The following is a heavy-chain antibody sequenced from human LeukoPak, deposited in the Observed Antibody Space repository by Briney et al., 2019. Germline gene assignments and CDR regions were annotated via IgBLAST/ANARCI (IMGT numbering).Heavy chain of an antibody. Sequence: SETLSLTCTVSGGSISSYYWSWIRQPPGKGLEWIGYIYYSGSTNYNPSPKSRVTISVDTSKNQFSLKLSSVTAADTAVYYCARERGGYYYMDVWGKGTTVTVSS. V-gene: IGHV4-59*01. CDR1: GGSISSYY. J-gene: IGHJ6*03. CDR3: ARERGGYYYMDV. CDR2: IYYSGST. D-gene: IGHD3-10*01.